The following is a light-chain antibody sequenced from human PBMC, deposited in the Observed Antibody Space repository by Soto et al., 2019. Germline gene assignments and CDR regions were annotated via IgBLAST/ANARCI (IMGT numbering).Light chain of an antibody. V-gene: IGLV2-14*01. J-gene: IGLJ2*01. CDR2: DVS. CDR1: SSDVGGYNY. CDR3: CSYTSSSPRV. Sequence: QSALTQPASVSGSPGQSITISCTGTSSDVGGYNYVSWYQQHPGKAPKLMIYDVSNRPSGVSNRFSGSKSGNTASLTISGLQAEDEADYYCCSYTSSSPRVFGGGTKLTFL.